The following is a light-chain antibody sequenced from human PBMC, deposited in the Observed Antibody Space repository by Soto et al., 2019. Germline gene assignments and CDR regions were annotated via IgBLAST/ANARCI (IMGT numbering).Light chain of an antibody. CDR2: HAS. V-gene: IGKV1-5*01. CDR1: QSISTW. J-gene: IGKJ2*01. Sequence: DIPMTQSPSTLSASVGDRVTITCRASQSISTWLAWYQQKPGKAPNLLIYHASSLESGVPSRFSGSGSETEFTLTISSLQPDDFVTYYCQQYYRYPVTFGQGTKLEIK. CDR3: QQYYRYPVT.